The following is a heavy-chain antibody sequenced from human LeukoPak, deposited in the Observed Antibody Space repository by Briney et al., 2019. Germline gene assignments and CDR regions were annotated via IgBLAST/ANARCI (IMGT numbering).Heavy chain of an antibody. J-gene: IGHJ4*02. CDR3: ARDGHAPQSPYYFVS. V-gene: IGHV6-1*01. CDR1: GDSVSDNRAA. Sequence: SQTLSLTCAISGDSVSDNRAAWNWIRQSPSRGLEWLGRAYYRSKWYKDYAVSVKSRMTINTDTYKNQFSLQLNSVTPEDTAVYYCARDGHAPQSPYYFVSWGQGTLVTVSS. CDR2: AYYRSKWYK.